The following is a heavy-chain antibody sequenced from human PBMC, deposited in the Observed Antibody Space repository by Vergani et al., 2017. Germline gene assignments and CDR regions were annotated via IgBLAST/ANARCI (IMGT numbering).Heavy chain of an antibody. D-gene: IGHD2-21*02. CDR1: GFTFSSYA. Sequence: EVQLLESGGGLVQPGGSLRLSCAASGFTFSSYAMSWVRQAPGKGLEWVSAISGSGGSTYYADSVKGRFTISRDNSKNSLYLQMNSLRAEDTAVYYCARDPPLYCGGDCFYDAFDIWGQGTMVTVSS. CDR3: ARDPPLYCGGDCFYDAFDI. J-gene: IGHJ3*02. V-gene: IGHV3-23*01. CDR2: ISGSGGST.